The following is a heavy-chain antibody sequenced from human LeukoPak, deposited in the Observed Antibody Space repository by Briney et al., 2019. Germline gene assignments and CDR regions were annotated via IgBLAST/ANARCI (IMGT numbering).Heavy chain of an antibody. CDR2: IYISGST. CDR3: ARVQRVDSSGYLFDY. V-gene: IGHV4-4*07. J-gene: IGHJ4*02. CDR1: GGSISSYY. D-gene: IGHD3-22*01. Sequence: NPSETLSLTCTVSGGSISSYYWSWIRQPAGKGLEWIGHIYISGSTNYNPSLKSRVTMSVDTSKNQFSLKPSSVTAADTAVYYCARVQRVDSSGYLFDYWGQGTLVTVSS.